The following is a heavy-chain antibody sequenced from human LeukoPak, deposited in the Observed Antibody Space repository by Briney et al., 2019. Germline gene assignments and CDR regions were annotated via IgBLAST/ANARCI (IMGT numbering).Heavy chain of an antibody. J-gene: IGHJ4*02. CDR3: AAQGNGYNDY. V-gene: IGHV4-34*01. D-gene: IGHD5-24*01. Sequence: NPSETLSLTCAVYGGSFSGYYWSWIRQPPGKGLEWIGEINHRGSTNYNPSLKSRVTISVDTSKNQFSLKLSSVTAADTAVYYCAAQGNGYNDYWGQGTLVTVSS. CDR2: INHRGST. CDR1: GGSFSGYY.